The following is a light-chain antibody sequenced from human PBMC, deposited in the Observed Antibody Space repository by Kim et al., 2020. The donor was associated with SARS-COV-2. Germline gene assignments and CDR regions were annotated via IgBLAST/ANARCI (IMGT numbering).Light chain of an antibody. CDR2: AAS. J-gene: IGKJ3*01. CDR1: QSISSH. V-gene: IGKV1-39*01. CDR3: QQSYITPFT. Sequence: SSVGDRVTITCRTSQSISSHLNWYHQKPGRAPKLLIYAASTLQGGVPSRFSGSGSETDFTLTISSLQPEDFATYFCQQSYITPFTFGPGTKVDIK.